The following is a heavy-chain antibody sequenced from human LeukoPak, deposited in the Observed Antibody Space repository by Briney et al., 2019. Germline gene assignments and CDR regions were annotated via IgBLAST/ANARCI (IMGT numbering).Heavy chain of an antibody. CDR3: ASGGVGYGDYNYYFDY. Sequence: PGGSLRLSCAASGFTFSSYWMHWVRQAPGKGLVWVSRINSDGSSTSYADSVKGRFTISRDNAKNTLYQQMNSLRAEDTAVYYCASGGVGYGDYNYYFDYWGQGTLVTVSS. CDR1: GFTFSSYW. V-gene: IGHV3-74*01. D-gene: IGHD4-17*01. J-gene: IGHJ4*02. CDR2: INSDGSST.